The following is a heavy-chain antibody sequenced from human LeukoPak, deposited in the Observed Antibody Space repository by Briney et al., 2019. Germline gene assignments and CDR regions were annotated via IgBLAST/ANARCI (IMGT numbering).Heavy chain of an antibody. J-gene: IGHJ4*02. CDR2: ISSSGSTI. CDR1: GFTFSDYY. Sequence: GGSLRLSCAASGFTFSDYYMSWIRQAPGKGLEWLSYISSSGSTIFYADSVKGRFTISRDNAKNSLYLQMNSLRDEDTALYYCVKDRSRGYSYGYMYYFDFWGQGTLVTVSS. D-gene: IGHD5-18*01. V-gene: IGHV3-11*01. CDR3: VKDRSRGYSYGYMYYFDF.